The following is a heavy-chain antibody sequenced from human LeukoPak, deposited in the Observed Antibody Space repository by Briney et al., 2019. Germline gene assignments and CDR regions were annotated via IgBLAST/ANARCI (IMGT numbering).Heavy chain of an antibody. D-gene: IGHD3-22*01. CDR1: GDSISSSSYY. J-gene: IGHJ4*02. V-gene: IGHV4-39*07. Sequence: PSEALSLTCTVSGDSISSSSYYWAWIRQPPGKGLEWIGSIYYTGSTYYNPSLKSRVTLSVDTSKTQFSLKLSSVTAADTAVYFCARSGDYYTSSGYIDYWGLGTLVTVSS. CDR3: ARSGDYYTSSGYIDY. CDR2: IYYTGST.